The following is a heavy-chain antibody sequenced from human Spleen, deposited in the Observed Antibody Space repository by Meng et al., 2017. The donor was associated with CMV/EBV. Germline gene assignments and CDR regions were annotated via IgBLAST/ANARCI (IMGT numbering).Heavy chain of an antibody. CDR1: GFNFSTYG. J-gene: IGHJ4*02. D-gene: IGHD3-3*01. CDR2: IRFEGDFK. Sequence: ASGFNFSTYGMHWFRQAPGKGLEWVAFIRFEGDFKYCADSVKGRFTVSRDNSKNTLYLQMNSLRTEDTAVYYCAKDKRLEWLLSFDYWGQGTLVTVSS. CDR3: AKDKRLEWLLSFDY. V-gene: IGHV3-30*02.